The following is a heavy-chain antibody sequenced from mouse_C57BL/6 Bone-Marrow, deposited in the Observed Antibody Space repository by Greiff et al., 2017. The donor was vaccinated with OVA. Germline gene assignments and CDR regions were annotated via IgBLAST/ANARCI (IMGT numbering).Heavy chain of an antibody. CDR3: ARQGWDEGSYAMDY. J-gene: IGHJ4*01. Sequence: EVQGVESGGGLVKPGGSLKLSCAASGFTFSSYTMSWVRQTPEKRLEWVATISGGGGNTYYPDSVKGRFTISRDNAKNTLYLQMSSLRSEDTALYYCARQGWDEGSYAMDYWGQGTSVTVSS. CDR2: ISGGGGNT. CDR1: GFTFSSYT. V-gene: IGHV5-9*01. D-gene: IGHD4-1*01.